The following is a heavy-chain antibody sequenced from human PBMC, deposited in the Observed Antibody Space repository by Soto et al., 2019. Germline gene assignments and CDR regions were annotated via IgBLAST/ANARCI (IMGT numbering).Heavy chain of an antibody. CDR3: ASERYSYGPYYFDY. D-gene: IGHD5-18*01. CDR1: GFTFSDYY. J-gene: IGHJ4*02. CDR2: ITSSGSTT. Sequence: QVQLVESGGDLVKPGGFLRLSCAASGFTFSDYYMSWIRQAPGKGLEWVSSITSSGSTTYYTDSVKGRFTISRDNAKNSLYLQMNSLRAEDTAVYYCASERYSYGPYYFDYWGQGTLVTVSS. V-gene: IGHV3-11*01.